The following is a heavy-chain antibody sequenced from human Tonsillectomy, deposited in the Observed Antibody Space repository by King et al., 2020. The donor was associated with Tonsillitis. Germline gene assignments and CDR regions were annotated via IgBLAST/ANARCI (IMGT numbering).Heavy chain of an antibody. J-gene: IGHJ3*02. Sequence: VQLVESGAEVKKPGASVKVSCKVSGYTLTELSMHWVRQAPGKGLEWMGGFDPEDGETIYAQKFQGRVTITEDTSTDTAYMELSSLRSEDTAVYYCATGGKGSITIFWPHAFDIWGQGTMVTVSS. CDR3: ATGGKGSITIFWPHAFDI. V-gene: IGHV1-24*01. D-gene: IGHD3-9*01. CDR2: FDPEDGET. CDR1: GYTLTELS.